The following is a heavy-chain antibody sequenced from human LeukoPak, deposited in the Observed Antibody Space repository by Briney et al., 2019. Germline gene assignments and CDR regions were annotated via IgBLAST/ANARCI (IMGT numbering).Heavy chain of an antibody. CDR3: ARDVSSTSNWEFDY. J-gene: IGHJ4*02. CDR1: GYTFTGYY. Sequence: ASVKVSCKASGYTFTGYYMHWVRQAPGQGLEWMGRINANSGGTEYEQKFQGRVTMTRDTSISTAYVEVNWLISDDTAIYYCARDVSSTSNWEFDYWGQGTLVTVSS. V-gene: IGHV1-2*06. D-gene: IGHD1-26*01. CDR2: INANSGGT.